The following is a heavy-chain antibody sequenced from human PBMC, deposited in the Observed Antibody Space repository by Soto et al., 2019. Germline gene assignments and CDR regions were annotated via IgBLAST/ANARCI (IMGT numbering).Heavy chain of an antibody. Sequence: QVHLQESGPGLVKPSRTLALTCAVSGGSISSDKWWTWVRQPPGKGLEWIGEISHRGSTNYSPSFKSRLSLSVDTTMTQFSLRLTSVTAADTAVYYCAAIPLTSGVVSGRFDPWGQGIMVTVSS. CDR2: ISHRGST. V-gene: IGHV4-4*02. CDR3: AAIPLTSGVVSGRFDP. D-gene: IGHD3-3*01. J-gene: IGHJ5*02. CDR1: GGSISSDKW.